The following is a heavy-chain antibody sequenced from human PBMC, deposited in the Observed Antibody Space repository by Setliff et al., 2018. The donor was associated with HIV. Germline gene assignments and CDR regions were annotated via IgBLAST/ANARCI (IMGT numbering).Heavy chain of an antibody. D-gene: IGHD4-17*01. CDR2: ISSGSVNI. CDR3: ARDEPTVGYMDV. V-gene: IGHV3-48*03. CDR1: GFMFNIYE. Sequence: GGSLRLSCAASGFMFNIYEMNWVRQAPGKGLEWVSYISSGSVNIFYADAVKGRFTISRDSAKNTLYLQMNSLRPEDTAVYYCARDEPTVGYMDVWGKGTTVTV. J-gene: IGHJ6*03.